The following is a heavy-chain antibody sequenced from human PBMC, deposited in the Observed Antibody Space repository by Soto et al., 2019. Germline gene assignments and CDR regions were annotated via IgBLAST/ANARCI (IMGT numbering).Heavy chain of an antibody. CDR2: IKQHGSEK. CDR3: ARVVAGYYFDY. D-gene: IGHD6-19*01. Sequence: GGSLRLSCAASGFTFSSYWMSWVRQAPGKGLEWVANIKQHGSEKYYVDSVKGRFTISRDNAKNSLYLQMNSLRAEDTAVYYCARVVAGYYFDYWGQGTLVTVSS. J-gene: IGHJ4*02. V-gene: IGHV3-7*01. CDR1: GFTFSSYW.